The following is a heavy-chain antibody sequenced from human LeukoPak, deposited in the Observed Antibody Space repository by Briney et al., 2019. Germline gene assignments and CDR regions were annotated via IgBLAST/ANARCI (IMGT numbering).Heavy chain of an antibody. CDR2: ISSSSSFI. V-gene: IGHV3-21*01. CDR1: GFTFSSYA. CDR3: ARVQGYCSSSTCYFDAFDI. J-gene: IGHJ3*02. D-gene: IGHD2-2*01. Sequence: GGSLRLSCAASGFTFSSYAMSWVRRAPGKGLEWVSSISSSSSFIYYADSVRGRFTISRDNAKNSLFLQMNSLRAEDTAVFYCARVQGYCSSSTCYFDAFDIWGQGTMVTVSS.